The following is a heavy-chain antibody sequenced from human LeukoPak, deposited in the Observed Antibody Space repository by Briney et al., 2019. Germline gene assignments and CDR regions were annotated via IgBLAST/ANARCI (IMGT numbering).Heavy chain of an antibody. D-gene: IGHD1-26*01. Sequence: PGGSLRLSCAASGFTFAGYWISWVRRAPGKGLEWVANIKQDASEEYYVDSVKGRFTISRDNAKNSLYLQMNSLRAEDTAVYYCVRDRGKASVDYWGQGTLVTVSS. V-gene: IGHV3-7*01. CDR2: IKQDASEE. J-gene: IGHJ4*02. CDR3: VRDRGKASVDY. CDR1: GFTFAGYW.